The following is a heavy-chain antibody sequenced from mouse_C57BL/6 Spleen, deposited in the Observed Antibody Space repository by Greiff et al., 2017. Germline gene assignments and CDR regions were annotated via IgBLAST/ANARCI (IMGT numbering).Heavy chain of an antibody. Sequence: QVQLQQSGPGLVQPSQSLSITCPVSGFSLTSSGVHWVRQSPGKGLEWLGVIWSGGSTDSNAAFISRLSISKDNSKCQFFFKMNSLHADDTAIYYCAREGGAQAPPFAYWGQGTLVTVSA. V-gene: IGHV2-2*01. CDR1: GFSLTSSG. CDR2: IWSGGST. J-gene: IGHJ3*01. CDR3: AREGGAQAPPFAY. D-gene: IGHD3-2*02.